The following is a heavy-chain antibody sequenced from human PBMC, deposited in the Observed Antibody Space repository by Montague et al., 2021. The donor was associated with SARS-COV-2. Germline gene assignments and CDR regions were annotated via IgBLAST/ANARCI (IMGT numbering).Heavy chain of an antibody. CDR2: ISGDGTTV. J-gene: IGHJ4*02. Sequence: SLRLSCAASGFTFGDYAINWVRQVPGKGLEWVAYISGDGTTVYYAESVLGRFAISRDNSKNAVLLQMDSLRVKDAAVYFCAKVVYCGGFFFGDGSDFWGQGALVTVSS. CDR3: AKVVYCGGFFFGDGSDF. D-gene: IGHD6-19*01. CDR1: GFTFGDYA. V-gene: IGHV3-23*01.